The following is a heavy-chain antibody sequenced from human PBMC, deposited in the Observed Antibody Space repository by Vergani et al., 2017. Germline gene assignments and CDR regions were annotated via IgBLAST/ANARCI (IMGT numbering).Heavy chain of an antibody. V-gene: IGHV4-61*02. CDR1: GGSISSGSYY. D-gene: IGHD6-19*01. J-gene: IGHJ6*02. CDR2: IYTSGST. CDR3: ARARSSGRRDYYYGMDV. Sequence: QVQLQESGPGLVKPSQTLSLTCTVSGGSISSGSYYWSWIRQPAGKGLEWIGRIYTSGSTNYNPSLKSRVTISVDTSKNQFSLKLSSVTAADTAVYYCARARSSGRRDYYYGMDVWGQGTTVTVSS.